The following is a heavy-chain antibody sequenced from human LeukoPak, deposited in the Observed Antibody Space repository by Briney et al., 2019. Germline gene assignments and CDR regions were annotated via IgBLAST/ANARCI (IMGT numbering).Heavy chain of an antibody. V-gene: IGHV3-30*18. CDR1: GFTFSTYG. D-gene: IGHD2-15*01. CDR2: IANDGRDK. Sequence: GRSLRLSCAASGFTFSTYGMHWVRQAPGKGLEWVAVIANDGRDKKFRDSVKGRFTISRDNSDNTLYLQMNSLRPEDTAVYYCAKDLRPGAAGYYFDNWDQGTQVTVSS. CDR3: AKDLRPGAAGYYFDN. J-gene: IGHJ4*02.